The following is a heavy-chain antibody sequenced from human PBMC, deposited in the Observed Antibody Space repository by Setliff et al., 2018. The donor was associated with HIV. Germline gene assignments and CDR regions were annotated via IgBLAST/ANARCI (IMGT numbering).Heavy chain of an antibody. V-gene: IGHV1-2*02. CDR2: INPNVGGT. J-gene: IGHJ4*02. D-gene: IGHD2-8*02. CDR3: AREADYSDTGGQCRY. CDR1: GYIFTGYS. Sequence: ASVKVSCKGSGYIFTGYSVHWVRLAPGQGLEWMGWINPNVGGTTYAQKFQGRVTMTRDTSISTAYMELSRLTSDDTAVYYCAREADYSDTGGQCRYWGQGTLVTVSS.